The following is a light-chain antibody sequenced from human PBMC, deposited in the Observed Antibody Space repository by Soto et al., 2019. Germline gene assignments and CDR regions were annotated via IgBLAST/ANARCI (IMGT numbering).Light chain of an antibody. Sequence: DIKVSQSPSSVSATVGDRLTITCRASRDISNSLAWYQQTPGKAPKLLLRGASSLHRGVPSRFSGGGAGTEFTLTISSLQPEDFATYYCQQTSAFPRTFGQGTMVDIK. J-gene: IGKJ1*01. CDR1: RDISNS. V-gene: IGKV1-12*01. CDR2: GAS. CDR3: QQTSAFPRT.